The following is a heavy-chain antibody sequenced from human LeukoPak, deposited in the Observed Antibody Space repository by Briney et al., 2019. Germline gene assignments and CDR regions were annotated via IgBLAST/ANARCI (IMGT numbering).Heavy chain of an antibody. J-gene: IGHJ4*02. D-gene: IGHD2-2*01. CDR1: GFTFSSYG. CDR2: IWYVGSNK. Sequence: GGSLRLSCAASGFTFSSYGMHWVRQAPGKGLEWVAVIWYVGSNKYYADSVKGRFTISRDNSKNTLYLQMNSLRAEDTAVYYCARGPRYCSSSSCYDYWGQGTLVTVSS. V-gene: IGHV3-33*01. CDR3: ARGPRYCSSSSCYDY.